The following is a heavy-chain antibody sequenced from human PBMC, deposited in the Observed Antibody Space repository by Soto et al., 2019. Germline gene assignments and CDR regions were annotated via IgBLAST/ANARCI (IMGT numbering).Heavy chain of an antibody. CDR2: ISGSGGST. D-gene: IGHD2-2*01. CDR1: GFTFSSYA. CDR3: AKGDAPAAIFPMDV. J-gene: IGHJ6*02. Sequence: GGSLRLSCAASGFTFSSYAMSWVRQAPGKGLKWVSAISGSGGSTYYADSVKGRFTISRDNSKNTLYLQMNSLRAEDTAVYYCAKGDAPAAIFPMDVWGQGTTVTVSS. V-gene: IGHV3-23*01.